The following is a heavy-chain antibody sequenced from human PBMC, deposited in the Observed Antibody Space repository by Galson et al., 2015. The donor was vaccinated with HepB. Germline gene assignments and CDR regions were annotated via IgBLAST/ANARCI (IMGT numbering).Heavy chain of an antibody. J-gene: IGHJ4*02. CDR2: INHSGST. CDR1: GGSFSGYY. V-gene: IGHV4-34*01. CDR3: ARRLLEQLVRFGRPVDYFDY. D-gene: IGHD6-6*01. Sequence: SETLSLTCTVYGGSFSGYYWSWIRQPPGKGLEWIGEINHSGSTNYNPSLKSRVTISVDTSKNQFSLKLSSVTAADTAVYYCARRLLEQLVRFGRPVDYFDYWGQGTLVTVSS.